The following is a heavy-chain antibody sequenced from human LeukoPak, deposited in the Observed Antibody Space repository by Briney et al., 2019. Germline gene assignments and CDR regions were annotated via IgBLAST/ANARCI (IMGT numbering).Heavy chain of an antibody. D-gene: IGHD6-13*01. CDR1: GYTFTSYG. J-gene: IGHJ6*03. CDR3: ARGCGAAADYSYYYMDV. V-gene: IGHV1-18*01. CDR2: ISAYNGNT. Sequence: ASVKVSCKASGYTFTSYGITWVRQAPGQGLEWMGWISAYNGNTNYAQKLQGRVTMTTDTSTSTAYMELRSLRSDDTAVYYCARGCGAAADYSYYYMDVWGKGTTVTVSS.